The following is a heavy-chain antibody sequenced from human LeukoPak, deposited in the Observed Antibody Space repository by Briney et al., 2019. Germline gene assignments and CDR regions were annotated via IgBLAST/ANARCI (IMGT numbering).Heavy chain of an antibody. CDR2: ISSNGGST. D-gene: IGHD2-2*02. V-gene: IGHV3-64*01. Sequence: GGSLRLSCAASGFTFSSYAMHWVRQAPGKGLEYVSAISSNGGSTYYANSVKGRFTISRDNSKNTLYLQMGSLRAEDMAVYYCARVYQRADYFDYWGQGTLVTVSS. CDR1: GFTFSSYA. CDR3: ARVYQRADYFDY. J-gene: IGHJ4*02.